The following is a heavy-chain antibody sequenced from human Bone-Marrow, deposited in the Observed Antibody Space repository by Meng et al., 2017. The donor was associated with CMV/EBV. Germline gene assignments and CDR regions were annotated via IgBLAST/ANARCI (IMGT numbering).Heavy chain of an antibody. V-gene: IGHV1-69*05. J-gene: IGHJ6*02. CDR3: AYLRATGYSSSWPYYYYYYGKDV. CDR1: GYTFTSYG. CDR2: IIPIFGTA. D-gene: IGHD6-13*01. Sequence: SVKVSCKASGYTFTSYGISWVRQAPGQGLEWMGGIIPIFGTANYAQKFQGRVTITTDESTSTAYMELSSLRSEDTAVYYCAYLRATGYSSSWPYYYYYYGKDVWGQGTTVTVSS.